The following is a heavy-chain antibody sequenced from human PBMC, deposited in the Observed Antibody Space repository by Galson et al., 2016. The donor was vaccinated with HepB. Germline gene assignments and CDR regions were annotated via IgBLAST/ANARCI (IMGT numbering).Heavy chain of an antibody. CDR2: ISGSGGST. D-gene: IGHD6-6*01. V-gene: IGHV3-23*01. Sequence: SLRLSCAASGFTFSSYAMTWVRQAPGKGLEWVSAISGSGGSTYYADSVKGRFTISRDNSKNTLYLQMNGLGAEDTAVYYCAKVGGPEYSSWRIHYYYYAMDVWGQGTTVTVSS. CDR1: GFTFSSYA. J-gene: IGHJ6*02. CDR3: AKVGGPEYSSWRIHYYYYAMDV.